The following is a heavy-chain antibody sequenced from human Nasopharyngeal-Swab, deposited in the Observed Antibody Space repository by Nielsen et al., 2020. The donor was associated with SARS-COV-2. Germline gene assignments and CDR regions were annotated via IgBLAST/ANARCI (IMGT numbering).Heavy chain of an antibody. Sequence: SLKISCAASGFTFDDYAMHWVRQAPGKGLEWVSGISWNSGSTGYADSVKGRFIISRDNAKNSLYLQMNSLRAEDTALYYCAKDGGGLTGDLYYFDYWGQGTLVTVSS. J-gene: IGHJ4*02. CDR1: GFTFDDYA. CDR2: ISWNSGST. D-gene: IGHD7-27*01. CDR3: AKDGGGLTGDLYYFDY. V-gene: IGHV3-9*01.